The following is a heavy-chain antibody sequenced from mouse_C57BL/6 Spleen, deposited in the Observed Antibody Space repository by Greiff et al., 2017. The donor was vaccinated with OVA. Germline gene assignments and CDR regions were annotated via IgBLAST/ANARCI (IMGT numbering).Heavy chain of an antibody. CDR1: GYTFTEYT. V-gene: IGHV1-62-2*01. CDR3: ARHECPIFDGYSPWFAY. CDR2: FYPGSGSI. Sequence: QVQLKESGAELVKPGASVKLSCKASGYTFTEYTIHWVKQRSGQGLEWIGWFYPGSGSIKYNEKFKDKATLTADKSSSTVYMELSRLTSEASAVYFLARHECPIFDGYSPWFAYWGQGTLVTVSA. D-gene: IGHD2-3*01. J-gene: IGHJ3*01.